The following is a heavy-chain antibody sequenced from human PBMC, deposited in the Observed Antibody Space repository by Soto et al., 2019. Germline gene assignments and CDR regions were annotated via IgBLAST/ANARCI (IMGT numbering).Heavy chain of an antibody. CDR1: GGSISSGGYY. J-gene: IGHJ5*02. Sequence: QVQLQESGPGLVKPSQTLSLTCTVSGGSISSGGYYWSWIRQHPGKGLEWIGYIYYSGSTYYNPSLKSRVTISVDTSKNQFSLKLSSVTAADTALYYCARNRMARLNWFDPWGQGTLVTVSS. CDR3: ARNRMARLNWFDP. V-gene: IGHV4-31*03. D-gene: IGHD2-8*01. CDR2: IYYSGST.